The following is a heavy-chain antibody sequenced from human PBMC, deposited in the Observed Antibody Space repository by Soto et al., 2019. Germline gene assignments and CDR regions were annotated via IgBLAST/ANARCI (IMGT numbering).Heavy chain of an antibody. Sequence: QLQLQESGPGLVKPSETLSLTCTVSGGSISSSSYYWGWIRQPPGKGLEWIGSIYYSGSTYYNPSLKSRVTISVDTSKNQFSLKLSSVTAADTAVYYCARLRSCSSTSCYRAFDIWGQGTMVIVSS. D-gene: IGHD2-2*01. CDR3: ARLRSCSSTSCYRAFDI. V-gene: IGHV4-39*01. CDR2: IYYSGST. CDR1: GGSISSSSYY. J-gene: IGHJ3*02.